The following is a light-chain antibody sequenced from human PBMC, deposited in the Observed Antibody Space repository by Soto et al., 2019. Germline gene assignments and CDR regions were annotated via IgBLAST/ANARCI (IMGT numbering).Light chain of an antibody. CDR1: QGISNY. V-gene: IGKV1-27*01. CDR3: QKYNSATTGT. Sequence: DIQMTQSPSSLSASVGDRVTITCRASQGISNYLAWYQQKPGKVPKLLIYAASTLQSGVPSRFSGSGSGTDFTLTISCLQPEDVATYYCQKYNSATTGTFGQGTKVEIK. J-gene: IGKJ1*01. CDR2: AAS.